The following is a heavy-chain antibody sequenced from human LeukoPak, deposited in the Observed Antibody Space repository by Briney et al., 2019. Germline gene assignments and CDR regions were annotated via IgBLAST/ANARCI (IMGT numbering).Heavy chain of an antibody. J-gene: IGHJ4*02. CDR3: ARGYYDILTGYYNDY. CDR1: GYTFTGYY. D-gene: IGHD3-9*01. CDR2: INPNSGGT. V-gene: IGHV1-2*02. Sequence: APVKVSCKASGYTFTGYYMHWVRQAPGQGLEWMGWINPNSGGTNYAQKFQGRVTMTRDTSISTAYMELSRLRSDDTAVYYCARGYYDILTGYYNDYWGQGTLVTVSS.